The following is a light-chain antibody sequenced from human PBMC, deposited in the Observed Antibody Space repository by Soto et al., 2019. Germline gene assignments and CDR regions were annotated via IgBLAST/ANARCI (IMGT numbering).Light chain of an antibody. CDR2: GAS. Sequence: EIMFTHSGRTLSESPGQSATLSCRASQSVSSNLAWYQQKPGPPPRLLIYGASTRATGIPARFSGSGSGTEFTLTISSLQSEDFAVYYCQQYNNWPLTFAGGTKVDI. V-gene: IGKV3-15*01. CDR3: QQYNNWPLT. J-gene: IGKJ4*01. CDR1: QSVSSN.